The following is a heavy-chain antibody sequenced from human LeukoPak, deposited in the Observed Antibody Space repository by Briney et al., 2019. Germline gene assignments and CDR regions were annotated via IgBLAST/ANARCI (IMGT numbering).Heavy chain of an antibody. D-gene: IGHD1-14*01. V-gene: IGHV1-69*04. CDR2: IIPSLDIA. Sequence: SVKVSCKASGGTFSSYAISWVRQAPGQGLEWMGRIIPSLDIANNAQKFQGRVTITADKSTSTAYMELSNLRSEDTAVYYCARAPAGMDVWGQGTTVTVSS. J-gene: IGHJ6*02. CDR1: GGTFSSYA. CDR3: ARAPAGMDV.